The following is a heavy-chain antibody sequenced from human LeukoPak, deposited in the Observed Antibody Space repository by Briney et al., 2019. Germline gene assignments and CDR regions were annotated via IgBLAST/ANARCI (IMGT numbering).Heavy chain of an antibody. Sequence: ASVKVSCKASGSTFTSYFTHWVRQAPGQGLEWMGVVNPSSGSTTYSQKFQGRVTMTRDTSTSTVYMDLSSLRSEDTAVYYCARAVGPRGGNWFDPWGQGTLVTVSS. D-gene: IGHD1-26*01. CDR2: VNPSSGST. CDR3: ARAVGPRGGNWFDP. J-gene: IGHJ5*02. CDR1: GSTFTSYF. V-gene: IGHV1-46*01.